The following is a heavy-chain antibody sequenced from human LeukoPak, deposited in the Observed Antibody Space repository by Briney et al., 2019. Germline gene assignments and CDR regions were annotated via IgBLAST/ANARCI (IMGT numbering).Heavy chain of an antibody. CDR2: ISYDGSNK. CDR1: GFTFSSYA. Sequence: GGSLRLSCAASGFTFSSYAMHWVRQAPGKGLEWVAVISYDGSNKYYADSVKGRFTISRDNSKNTLYLQMSSLRVEDTAVYYCARGVYDSSGEYFQHWGQGTLVTVSS. V-gene: IGHV3-30-3*01. CDR3: ARGVYDSSGEYFQH. D-gene: IGHD3-22*01. J-gene: IGHJ1*01.